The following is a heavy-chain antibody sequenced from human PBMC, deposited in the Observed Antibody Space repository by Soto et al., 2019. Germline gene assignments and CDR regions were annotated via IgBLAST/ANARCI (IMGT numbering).Heavy chain of an antibody. CDR2: IYYSGST. J-gene: IGHJ5*02. D-gene: IGHD2-15*01. CDR1: GGSISSGDYY. CDR3: ARGAATHGGFDL. Sequence: QVQLQESGPGLEKPSQTLSLSCTVSGGSISSGDYYWSWIRQPPGKGLEWIGYIYYSGSTYYNPSLKSRVTISVDTSKNQFSLKLSSVTAADTAVYYCARGAATHGGFDLWGQGTLVTVSS. V-gene: IGHV4-30-4*01.